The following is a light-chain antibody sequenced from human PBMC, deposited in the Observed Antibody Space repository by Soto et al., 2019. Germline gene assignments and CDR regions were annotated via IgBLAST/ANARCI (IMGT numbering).Light chain of an antibody. CDR2: ANN. CDR1: SSNIGSNT. CDR3: APWDDSLNGPV. J-gene: IGLJ3*02. Sequence: QSAVTQPPSASGTPGQRVTISCSGSSSNIGSNTVNWYQQLPGTAPKLLIYANNQRPSGVPDRFSGSKSGTSASLAISGPQSEDEADYYCAPWDDSLNGPVFGGGTKLTVL. V-gene: IGLV1-44*01.